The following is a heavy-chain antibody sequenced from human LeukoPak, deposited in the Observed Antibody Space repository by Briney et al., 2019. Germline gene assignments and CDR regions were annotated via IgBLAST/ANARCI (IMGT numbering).Heavy chain of an antibody. J-gene: IGHJ4*02. CDR2: INSDGSST. Sequence: PGRSLRLSCAASGFIFTNYVIHWVRQAPGKGLMWVSRINSDGSSTSYADSVKGRYTISRDNAKNTLYLQMNSLRAEDTAVYYCARSYGSGSYYNDYWGQGTLVTVSS. D-gene: IGHD3-10*01. CDR1: GFIFTNYV. CDR3: ARSYGSGSYYNDY. V-gene: IGHV3-74*01.